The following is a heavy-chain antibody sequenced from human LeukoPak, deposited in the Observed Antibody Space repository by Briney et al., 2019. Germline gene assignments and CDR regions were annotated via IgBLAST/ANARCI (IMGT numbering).Heavy chain of an antibody. CDR3: ARSPTIYYDSSGYITPGYFDC. J-gene: IGHJ4*02. CDR1: GYSISSGYY. Sequence: PSETLSLTCAISGYSISSGYYWAWIRQPPGKGLEWVGSIYHSGSTYYNPSLKSRVTISVDTSKNHFSLMLTSVTAADTAVYYCARSPTIYYDSSGYITPGYFDCWGQGTLVTVSS. CDR2: IYHSGST. V-gene: IGHV4-38-2*01. D-gene: IGHD3-22*01.